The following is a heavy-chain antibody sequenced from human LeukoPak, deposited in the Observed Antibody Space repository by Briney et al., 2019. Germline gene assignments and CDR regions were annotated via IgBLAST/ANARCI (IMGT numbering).Heavy chain of an antibody. CDR1: GFTVSSNY. CDR3: ARASQQLVGNWFDP. V-gene: IGHV3-53*01. CDR2: IYSGGST. J-gene: IGHJ5*02. D-gene: IGHD6-13*01. Sequence: GGSLRLSCAASGFTVSSNYMSWVRQAPGKGLGWVSVIYSGGSTYYADSVKGRFTISRDNSKNTLYLQMNSLRAEDTAVYYCARASQQLVGNWFDPWGQGTLVTVSS.